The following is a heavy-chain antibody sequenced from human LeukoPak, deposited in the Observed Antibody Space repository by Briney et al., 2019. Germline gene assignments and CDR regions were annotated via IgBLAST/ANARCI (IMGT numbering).Heavy chain of an antibody. CDR2: ISYDSSHQ. J-gene: IGHJ6*02. D-gene: IGHD2/OR15-2a*01. CDR3: AKGTTIASHYFGMDV. CDR1: GFSFNNYG. V-gene: IGHV3-30*18. Sequence: GRSLILSCAASGFSFNNYGLYWVRQGPGKGLEWVAFISYDSSHQYYGDSVKGRFTISRGNFKNTLSLQMNSLRAEDTAVYYCAKGTTIASHYFGMDVWGQGTTVTVSS.